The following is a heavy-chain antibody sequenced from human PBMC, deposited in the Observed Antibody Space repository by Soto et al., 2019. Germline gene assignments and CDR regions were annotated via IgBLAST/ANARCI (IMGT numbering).Heavy chain of an antibody. J-gene: IGHJ6*02. Sequence: QVQLVQSGAEVKKPGASVKVSCKASGYTFTNYGISWVRPAPGQGLEWMGWISAYNGNTNYAQKCQDTAIMTADRVTSTANSELRSLTSDDTAVYYCARSGLPEADPNYYPLMDVWGQGTTGTVSS. CDR2: ISAYNGNT. D-gene: IGHD3-22*01. CDR1: GYTFTNYG. V-gene: IGHV1-18*04. CDR3: ARSGLPEADPNYYPLMDV.